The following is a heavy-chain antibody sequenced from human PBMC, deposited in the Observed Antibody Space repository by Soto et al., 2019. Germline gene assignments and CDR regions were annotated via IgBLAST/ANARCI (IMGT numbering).Heavy chain of an antibody. CDR3: AKDPYSGVLVPVAIGFDP. Sequence: GGSLRLSCAASGCTFSNYAMTWVRQGPGKGLEWVSAISGSGGSAYYADSVKGRFTISGDNSKNTLYLQMNSLRADDSGVYYCAKDPYSGVLVPVAIGFDPWGPGTLVTVSS. CDR2: ISGSGGSA. D-gene: IGHD2-2*01. CDR1: GCTFSNYA. V-gene: IGHV3-23*01. J-gene: IGHJ5*02.